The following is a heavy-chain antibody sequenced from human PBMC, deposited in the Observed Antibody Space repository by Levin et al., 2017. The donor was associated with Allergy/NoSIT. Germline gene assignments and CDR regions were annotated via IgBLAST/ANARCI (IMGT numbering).Heavy chain of an antibody. CDR2: INHSGST. CDR3: VLEYSSSSSDY. J-gene: IGHJ4*02. Sequence: SETLSLTCAVYGGSFSGYYWSWIRQPPGKGLEWIGEINHSGSTNYNPSLKSRVTISVDTSKNQFSLKLSSVTAADTAVYYCVLEYSSSSSDYWGQGTLVTVSS. CDR1: GGSFSGYY. V-gene: IGHV4-34*01. D-gene: IGHD6-6*01.